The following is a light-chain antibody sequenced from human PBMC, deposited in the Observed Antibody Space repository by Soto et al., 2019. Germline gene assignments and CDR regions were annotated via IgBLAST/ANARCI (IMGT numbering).Light chain of an antibody. CDR1: SSDVGAYKY. CDR3: TSYVGNDIWV. Sequence: QSALTQPPSASGSPGQSVTISCTGTSSDVGAYKYVSWYQQYPGKAPKLMIYEVTKRPSGVPDSFSGSKSGNTASLTVYGVKAEDEADYYCTSYVGNDIWVFGGGTQVTVL. CDR2: EVT. J-gene: IGLJ3*02. V-gene: IGLV2-8*01.